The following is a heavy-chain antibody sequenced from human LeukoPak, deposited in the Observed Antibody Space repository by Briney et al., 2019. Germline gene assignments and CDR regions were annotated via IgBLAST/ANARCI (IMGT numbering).Heavy chain of an antibody. CDR3: ATDRGGYPYYFTY. CDR2: IYHSGST. J-gene: IGHJ4*02. Sequence: SETLSLTCAVSGGSISSGGYYWSWIRQPPGKGLEWIGYIYHSGSTIYNPSLKSRVTMSVDTSKNQFSLKLTSVTAADTAVYFCATDRGGYPYYFTYWGQGTLVTVSS. CDR1: GGSISSGGYY. D-gene: IGHD1-26*01. V-gene: IGHV4-30-2*01.